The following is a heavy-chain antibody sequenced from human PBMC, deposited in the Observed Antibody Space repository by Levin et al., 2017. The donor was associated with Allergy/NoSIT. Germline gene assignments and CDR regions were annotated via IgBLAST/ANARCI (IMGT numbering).Heavy chain of an antibody. CDR1: GFTFDDYA. D-gene: IGHD1-26*01. J-gene: IGHJ6*03. V-gene: IGHV3-9*01. Sequence: SLKISCAASGFTFDDYALHWVRQAPGKGLEWVSGINWNSDTIGYADSVKGRFTISRDNAKNSLYLQMNSLRAEDTALYYCACIGEYYYYSYMDVWGKGTTVTVSS. CDR3: ACIGEYYYYSYMDV. CDR2: INWNSDTI.